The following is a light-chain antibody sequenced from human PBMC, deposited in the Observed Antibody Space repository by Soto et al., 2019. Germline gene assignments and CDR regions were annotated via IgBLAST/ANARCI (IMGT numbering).Light chain of an antibody. Sequence: QSVLTQPPSVSAAPGQKVTISCSGSSSNIGKNYVSWYQQLPGTAPKLLIYDNNERPSGIPDRFSASKSGTSATLGITGLQTGDEADYNCGTWDSSLSAYVFGSGTKLTVL. CDR3: GTWDSSLSAYV. V-gene: IGLV1-51*01. CDR2: DNN. CDR1: SSNIGKNY. J-gene: IGLJ1*01.